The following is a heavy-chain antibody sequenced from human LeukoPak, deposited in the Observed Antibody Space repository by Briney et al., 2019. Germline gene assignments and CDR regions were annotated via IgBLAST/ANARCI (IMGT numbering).Heavy chain of an antibody. CDR1: GFTFSSYS. Sequence: GGSLRLSCAASGFTFSSYSMNWVRQAPGKGLEWVSSISSSSSYIYYADSVKGRFIISRDNAKNSLYLQMNSLRAEDTAVYYCAKDRHAPGRYCSSTSCLPFDPWGQGTLVTVSS. V-gene: IGHV3-21*01. D-gene: IGHD2-2*01. CDR3: AKDRHAPGRYCSSTSCLPFDP. CDR2: ISSSSSYI. J-gene: IGHJ5*02.